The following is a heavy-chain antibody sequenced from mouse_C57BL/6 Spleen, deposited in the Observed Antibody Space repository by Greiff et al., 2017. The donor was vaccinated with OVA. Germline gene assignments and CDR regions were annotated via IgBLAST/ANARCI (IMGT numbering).Heavy chain of an antibody. CDR2: IWSGGST. J-gene: IGHJ4*01. CDR1: GFSLTSYG. D-gene: IGHD4-1*02. CDR3: AGPPTGTGGMDY. Sequence: QVQLQQSGPGLVQPSQSLSITCTVSGFSLTSYGVHWVRQSPGKGLEWLGVIWSGGSTDYNAAFISRLSISKDNSKSQVFFKMYRLPAADTAIYYCAGPPTGTGGMDYWGQGTSVTVSS. V-gene: IGHV2-2*01.